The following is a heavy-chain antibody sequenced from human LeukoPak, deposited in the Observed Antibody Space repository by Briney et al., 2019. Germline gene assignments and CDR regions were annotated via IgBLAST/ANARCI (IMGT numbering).Heavy chain of an antibody. CDR1: GYTFTGYY. CDR3: ARDHGAVAGTDAFDI. V-gene: IGHV1-2*04. J-gene: IGHJ3*02. D-gene: IGHD6-19*01. Sequence: ASVKVSCKASGYTFTGYYMHWVRQAPGQGLEWMGWINPNSGGTNYAQKFQGWVTMTRDTSISTAYMELSRLRSDDTAVYYCARDHGAVAGTDAFDIWGQGTMVTVSS. CDR2: INPNSGGT.